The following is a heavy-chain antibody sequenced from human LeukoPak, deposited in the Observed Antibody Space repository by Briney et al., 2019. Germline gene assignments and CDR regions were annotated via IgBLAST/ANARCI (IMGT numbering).Heavy chain of an antibody. CDR3: ARDIYSSSSNAFDI. D-gene: IGHD6-6*01. J-gene: IGHJ3*02. Sequence: PGGSLRLSCAASGFTFDDYGMSWVRQAPGKGLEWVSGINWNGGSTGYADSVKGRFTISRDNAKNSLYLQMNRLRAEDTALYHCARDIYSSSSNAFDIWGQGTMVTVSS. V-gene: IGHV3-20*01. CDR1: GFTFDDYG. CDR2: INWNGGST.